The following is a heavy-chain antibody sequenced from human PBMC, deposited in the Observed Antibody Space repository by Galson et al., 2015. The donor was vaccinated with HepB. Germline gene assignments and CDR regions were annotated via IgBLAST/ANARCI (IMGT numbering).Heavy chain of an antibody. CDR2: ITSRSSTT. D-gene: IGHD5-12*01. CDR3: ARKDWATSIDY. CDR1: GFTFSFYA. V-gene: IGHV3-48*01. Sequence: SLRLSCAASGFTFSFYAMTWVRQAPGKGLEWVSYITSRSSTTYYADSVKGRFTISRDNAKNSLYLQMSSLRAEDTAVYYCARKDWATSIDYWGQGTLVTVSS. J-gene: IGHJ4*02.